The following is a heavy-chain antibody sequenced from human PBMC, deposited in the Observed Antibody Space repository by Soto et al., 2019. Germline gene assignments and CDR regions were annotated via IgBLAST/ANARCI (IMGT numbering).Heavy chain of an antibody. CDR3: ARRPRYSSSSGFLSDY. J-gene: IGHJ4*02. CDR2: IYYSGST. Sequence: PSETLSLTCTVSGGSISSSSYYWGWIRQPPGKGLEWIGSIYYSGSTYYNPSLKSRVTISVDTSKNQFSLKLSSVTAADTAVYYCARRPRYSSSSGFLSDYWXQGTLVTVSS. D-gene: IGHD6-6*01. V-gene: IGHV4-39*01. CDR1: GGSISSSSYY.